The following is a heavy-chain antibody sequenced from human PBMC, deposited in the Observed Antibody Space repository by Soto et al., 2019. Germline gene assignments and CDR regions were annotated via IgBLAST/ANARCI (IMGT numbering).Heavy chain of an antibody. CDR2: IYYSGST. J-gene: IGHJ4*01. Sequence: PSETLSLTCTVSGGSISSYYWSWIRQPPGKGLEWIGYIYYSGSTNYNPSLKSRVTISVDTSKNQFSLKLSSVTAADRAVYYCARAGVADCGGDCLGGIDFWGHGTLVTVSS. D-gene: IGHD2-21*02. CDR3: ARAGVADCGGDCLGGIDF. V-gene: IGHV4-59*01. CDR1: GGSISSYY.